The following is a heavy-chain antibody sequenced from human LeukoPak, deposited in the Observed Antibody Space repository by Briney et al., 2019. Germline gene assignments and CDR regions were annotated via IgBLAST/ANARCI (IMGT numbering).Heavy chain of an antibody. J-gene: IGHJ4*02. CDR2: IYPGDSDT. CDR3: ARGYDANTYYFDY. V-gene: IGHV5-51*01. CDR1: GYSFTSHW. D-gene: IGHD5-12*01. Sequence: GESLKISCKGSGYSFTSHWIGWVRQMPGKGLEWMGIIYPGDSDTRYSPSFQGQVTISADKSISTAYLQWSSLKASDTAMYYCARGYDANTYYFDYWGQGTLVIVSS.